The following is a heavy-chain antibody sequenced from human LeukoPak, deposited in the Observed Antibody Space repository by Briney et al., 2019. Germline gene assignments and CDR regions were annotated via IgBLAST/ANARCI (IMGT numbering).Heavy chain of an antibody. CDR3: ARDRGGYYSNFDY. V-gene: IGHV3-11*04. J-gene: IGHJ4*02. CDR2: ISSSGSTI. CDR1: GFTFSDYY. D-gene: IGHD3-22*01. Sequence: PGGSLRLSCAASGFTFSDYYMSWIRQAPGKGLEWVSYISSSGSTIYYTDSVKGRFTISRDNAKNSLYLQMNSLRADDTAVYYCARDRGGYYSNFDYWGQGTLVTVSS.